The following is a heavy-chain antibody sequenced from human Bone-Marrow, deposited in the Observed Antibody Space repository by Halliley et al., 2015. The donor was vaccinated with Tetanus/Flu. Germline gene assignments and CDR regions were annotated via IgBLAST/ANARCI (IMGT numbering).Heavy chain of an antibody. D-gene: IGHD2-15*01. CDR1: GFTFGDFA. V-gene: IGHV3-33*01. J-gene: IGHJ2*01. CDR2: IWNDGTNP. Sequence: SLRLSCATSGFTFGDFAMQWVRQAPGKGLEWVAVIWNDGTNPYYADSVKSRFTISRDKSKRTLHLQMNSLRADDTAMYYCARDAGTQPAWYFDFWGRGTLVTVSS. CDR3: ARDAGTQPAWYFDF.